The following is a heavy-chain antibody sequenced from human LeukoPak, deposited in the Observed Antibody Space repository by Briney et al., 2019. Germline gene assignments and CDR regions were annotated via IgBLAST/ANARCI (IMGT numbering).Heavy chain of an antibody. D-gene: IGHD3-9*01. V-gene: IGHV1-2*02. CDR3: ARDQDDILTGSLLDP. J-gene: IGHJ5*02. CDR2: INPNSGGT. Sequence: GASVMVSCKASGYTFTGYYMHWVRQAPGQGLEWMGWINPNSGGTNYAQKFQGRVTMTRDTSISTAYMELSRLRSDDTAVYYCARDQDDILTGSLLDPWGQGTLVTVSS. CDR1: GYTFTGYY.